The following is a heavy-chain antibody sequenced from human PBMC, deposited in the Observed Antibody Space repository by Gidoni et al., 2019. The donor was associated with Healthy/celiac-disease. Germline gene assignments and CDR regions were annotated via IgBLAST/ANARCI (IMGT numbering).Heavy chain of an antibody. CDR2: ISSNGGST. J-gene: IGHJ4*02. Sequence: EVQLVESGGGLVQPGGSLRLSCAASGFTFSSYAMHWVRQAPGKGLEYVSAISSNGGSTYYANSVKGRFTISRDNSKNTLYLQMGSLRAEDMAVYYCARVGKYCSSTSCSYYFDYWGQGTLVTVSS. CDR3: ARVGKYCSSTSCSYYFDY. D-gene: IGHD2-2*01. V-gene: IGHV3-64*01. CDR1: GFTFSSYA.